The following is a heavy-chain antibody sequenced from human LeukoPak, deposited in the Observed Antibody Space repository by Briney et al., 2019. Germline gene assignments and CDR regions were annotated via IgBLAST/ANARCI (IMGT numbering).Heavy chain of an antibody. V-gene: IGHV3-48*04. CDR2: ISSSGSTV. Sequence: GGSLRLSCAASGFTFSSYGMHWVRKAPGKGLEWISYISSSGSTVYYADSVKGRFTISRDNAKNSLYLQMNSLRAEDTALYYCAPRPRYCSSTSCPWGQGTLVTVSS. CDR3: APRPRYCSSTSCP. CDR1: GFTFSSYG. D-gene: IGHD2-2*01. J-gene: IGHJ5*02.